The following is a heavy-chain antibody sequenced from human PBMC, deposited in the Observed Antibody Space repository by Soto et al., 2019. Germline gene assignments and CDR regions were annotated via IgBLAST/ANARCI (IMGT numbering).Heavy chain of an antibody. CDR2: IYYSGST. CDR1: GGSISSGGYS. D-gene: IGHD3-10*01. CDR3: ARGVQRYFDY. V-gene: IGHV4-39*01. J-gene: IGHJ4*02. Sequence: PSETLSLTCAVSGGSISSGGYSWGWIRQPPGKGLEWIGSIYYSGSTYYNPSLKSRVTISVDTSKNQFSLKLSSVTAADTAVYYCARGVQRYFDYWGQGTLVTVSS.